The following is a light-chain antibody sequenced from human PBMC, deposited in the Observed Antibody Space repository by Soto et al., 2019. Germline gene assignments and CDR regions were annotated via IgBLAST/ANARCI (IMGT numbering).Light chain of an antibody. CDR2: AAS. J-gene: IGKJ3*01. CDR1: HDIGNS. V-gene: IGKV1-27*01. CDR3: QKYNGAPPLFT. Sequence: DIQMTQSPSSLSASVGDRVTITCRAGHDIGNSLAWYQQKPGQVPKLVIFAASTLQSGVPSRFSGSGSRTDFTLTINSLQPEDVATYYCQKYNGAPPLFTFGPGTKVDIK.